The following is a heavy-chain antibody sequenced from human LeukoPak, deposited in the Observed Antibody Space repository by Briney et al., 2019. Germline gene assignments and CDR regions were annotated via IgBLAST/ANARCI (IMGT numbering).Heavy chain of an antibody. D-gene: IGHD4-17*01. Sequence: GGSLRLSCAASGFTFSVYSMNWVRQAPGKGLEWVSSISSSSNYMYYADSLKGRFTISRDNAKNSLYLQMNSLRAEDTAVYYCARGPTVTTRYYYYYMDVWGKGTTVTISS. CDR3: ARGPTVTTRYYYYYMDV. CDR1: GFTFSVYS. CDR2: ISSSSNYM. V-gene: IGHV3-21*01. J-gene: IGHJ6*03.